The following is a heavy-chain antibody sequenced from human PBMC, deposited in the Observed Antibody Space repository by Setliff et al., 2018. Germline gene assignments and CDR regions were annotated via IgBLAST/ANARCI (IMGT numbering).Heavy chain of an antibody. Sequence: TLSLTCAVYGGSFSGNYWSWIRQPPGKGLEWIGEINHSGSTNHNPSLKSRVTISVDTSKNQFSLKLSSVTAADTAVYYCARDSSSWFVWGQGTLVTVSS. CDR1: GGSFSGNY. CDR3: ARDSSSWFV. J-gene: IGHJ4*02. V-gene: IGHV4-34*01. D-gene: IGHD6-13*01. CDR2: INHSGST.